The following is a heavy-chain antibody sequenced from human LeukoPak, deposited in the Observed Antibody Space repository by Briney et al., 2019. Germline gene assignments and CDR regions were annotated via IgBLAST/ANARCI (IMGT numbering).Heavy chain of an antibody. CDR1: GGTFSSYA. Sequence: ASVKVSCKASGGTFSSYAISWVRQAPEQGLEWMGRIIPILGIANYAQKFQGRVTITADKSTSTAYMELSSLRSEDTAVYYCARVTNYYDSSGYYYEGPWGQGTLVTVSS. CDR3: ARVTNYYDSSGYYYEGP. V-gene: IGHV1-69*04. CDR2: IIPILGIA. D-gene: IGHD3-22*01. J-gene: IGHJ5*02.